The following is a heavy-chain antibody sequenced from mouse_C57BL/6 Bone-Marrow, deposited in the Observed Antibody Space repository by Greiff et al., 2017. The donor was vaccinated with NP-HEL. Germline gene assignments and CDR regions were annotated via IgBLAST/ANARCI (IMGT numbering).Heavy chain of an antibody. CDR2: ISSGGSYS. Sequence: EVQVVESGGDLVKPGGSLKLSCAASGFTFSSYGMSWVRQTPDKRLEWVATISSGGSYSYYPDSVKGRFTISSYNAKNSLYLRMISLKSEDTAMYYCASPYDYDVAWFAFWGRGTLVTVSA. J-gene: IGHJ3*01. V-gene: IGHV5-6*01. CDR3: ASPYDYDVAWFAF. CDR1: GFTFSSYG. D-gene: IGHD2-4*01.